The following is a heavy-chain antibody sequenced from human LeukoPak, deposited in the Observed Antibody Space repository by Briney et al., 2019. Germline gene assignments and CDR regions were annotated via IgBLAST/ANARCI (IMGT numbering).Heavy chain of an antibody. CDR2: LYYSGST. V-gene: IGHV4-59*01. CDR1: GGSISSYY. Sequence: SETLSLTCTVSGGSISSYYWSWIRQPPGKGLEWIGYLYYSGSTNYNPSLKSRVTISVDTSKNQFSLKLSSVTAADTAVYYCAREAEYSSGWPEDWYFDLWGRGTLVTVSS. CDR3: AREAEYSSGWPEDWYFDL. J-gene: IGHJ2*01. D-gene: IGHD6-19*01.